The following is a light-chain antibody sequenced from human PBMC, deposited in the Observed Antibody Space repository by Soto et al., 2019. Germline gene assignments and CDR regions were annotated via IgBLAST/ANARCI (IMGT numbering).Light chain of an antibody. J-gene: IGKJ3*01. CDR2: WAS. Sequence: DVVMTQSPDSLAVSLGERATINCKSSQSVLYSSNNKNYVAWYQQRPGQPPKLLIYWASTRESGVPDRFSGSGSETDFTLTISSLQAEDVAVDSCQQYLNTPFTFGPGTKVEIK. V-gene: IGKV4-1*01. CDR3: QQYLNTPFT. CDR1: QSVLYSSNNKNY.